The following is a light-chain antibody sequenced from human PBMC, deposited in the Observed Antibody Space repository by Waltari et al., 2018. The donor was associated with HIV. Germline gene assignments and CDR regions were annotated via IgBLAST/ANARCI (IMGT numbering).Light chain of an antibody. V-gene: IGLV2-11*01. Sequence: QSALTQPRSVSGSPGQSVTISCTGTSSDVGGYASVSWYQQHPGEAPKLIIYDVSKRPSGVPDRFSGSKSGNTASLTISGLQAEDEADYYCCSYAGSDTFVLFGGGTKVTVL. J-gene: IGLJ2*01. CDR1: SSDVGGYAS. CDR2: DVS. CDR3: CSYAGSDTFVL.